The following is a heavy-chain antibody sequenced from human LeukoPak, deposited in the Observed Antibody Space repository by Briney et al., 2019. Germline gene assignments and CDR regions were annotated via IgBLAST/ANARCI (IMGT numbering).Heavy chain of an antibody. CDR3: ARDQGFLVPRDYFDY. J-gene: IGHJ4*02. CDR1: GFTFSSYA. Sequence: GGSLRLSCAASGFTFSSYAMHWVRQAPGKGLEWVAVISYDGGNKYYADSVKGRFTISRDNSKNTLYLQMNSLRAEDTAVYYCARDQGFLVPRDYFDYWGQGTLVTVSS. CDR2: ISYDGGNK. V-gene: IGHV3-30-3*01. D-gene: IGHD3-3*01.